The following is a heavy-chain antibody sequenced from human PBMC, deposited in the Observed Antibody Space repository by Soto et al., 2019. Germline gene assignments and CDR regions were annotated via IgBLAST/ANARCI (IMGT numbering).Heavy chain of an antibody. V-gene: IGHV4-59*01. D-gene: IGHD3-22*01. J-gene: IGHJ4*02. CDR1: GGSISNYY. CDR2: IYYSGST. CDR3: ARLNAYYYVIDY. Sequence: SETLSLTCTVSGGSISNYYCSWTRQPPGKGLEWIGYIYYSGSTNYNPSLKSRVTISVDTSKNQFSLKLSSVTAADTAVYYCARLNAYYYVIDYWGQGTLVTVSS.